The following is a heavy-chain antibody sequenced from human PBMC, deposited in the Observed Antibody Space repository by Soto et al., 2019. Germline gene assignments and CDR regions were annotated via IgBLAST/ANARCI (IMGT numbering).Heavy chain of an antibody. Sequence: GGSLRLSCAASGFTFSSYSMNWVRQAPGKGLEWVSYISSSSSTIYYADSVKGRFTISRDNAKNSLYLQMNSLRDEDTAVYYCARDGSSGWYGPHDAFDIWGQGTMVTVSS. D-gene: IGHD6-19*01. J-gene: IGHJ3*02. CDR2: ISSSSSTI. CDR3: ARDGSSGWYGPHDAFDI. V-gene: IGHV3-48*02. CDR1: GFTFSSYS.